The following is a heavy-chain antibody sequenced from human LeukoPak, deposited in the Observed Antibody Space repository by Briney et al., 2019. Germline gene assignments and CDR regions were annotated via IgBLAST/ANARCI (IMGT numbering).Heavy chain of an antibody. D-gene: IGHD2-2*01. CDR3: ARDSDCSSTSCGGYFDY. V-gene: IGHV3-7*03. J-gene: IGHJ4*02. CDR1: GFTFSSYW. Sequence: PGGSLRLSCVASGFTFSSYWMTWVRQAPGKGLEWVANIKTDGSQIYYVDSVRGRFTISRDNAKNSLYLQMNSLRAEDTAVYYCARDSDCSSTSCGGYFDYWGQGTLVTVSS. CDR2: IKTDGSQI.